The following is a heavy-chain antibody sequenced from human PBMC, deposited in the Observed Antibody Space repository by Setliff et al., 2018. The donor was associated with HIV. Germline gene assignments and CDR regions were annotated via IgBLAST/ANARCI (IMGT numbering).Heavy chain of an antibody. D-gene: IGHD5-18*01. CDR1: GGSIYGSDYY. J-gene: IGHJ3*02. CDR2: IYYSGST. V-gene: IGHV4-39*01. CDR3: ARRQQLWLLYAFDI. Sequence: SETLSLTCTVSGGSIYGSDYYWGWIRQPPGKGLESIGSIYYSGSTYYKPSLKSRVTISVDTSKNQFSLKLSSVTAADTAVYYCARRQQLWLLYAFDIWGQGTMVTVSS.